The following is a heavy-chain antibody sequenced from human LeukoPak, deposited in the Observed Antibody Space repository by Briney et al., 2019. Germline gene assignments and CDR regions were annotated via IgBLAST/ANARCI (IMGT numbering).Heavy chain of an antibody. V-gene: IGHV3-20*04. CDR1: GFTFDDYA. Sequence: PGGSLRLSCAASGFTFDDYAMSWVRQVPGKGLEWVPGINWNGGSTVSADSVKGRFTISRDNAKNSLYLQMNSLRVEDTALYYCARSDSVLRGPWDYWGQGTLVTVSS. CDR2: INWNGGST. J-gene: IGHJ4*02. CDR3: ARSDSVLRGPWDY. D-gene: IGHD3-10*01.